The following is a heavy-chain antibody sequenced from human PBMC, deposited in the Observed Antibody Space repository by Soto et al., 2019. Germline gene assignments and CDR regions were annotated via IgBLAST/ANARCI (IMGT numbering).Heavy chain of an antibody. CDR2: IFPSGTT. CDR3: ARSREFDY. J-gene: IGHJ4*02. V-gene: IGHV4-30-2*01. Sequence: SETLSLTCGVSGGSLSGATYSWNWIRQPPGKGLEWIGYIFPSGTTYYNPSLKSRVTISIDVSKNQFSLSLRSLTAADTAVYYCARSREFDYWSQGTLVTVSS. CDR1: GGSLSGATYS.